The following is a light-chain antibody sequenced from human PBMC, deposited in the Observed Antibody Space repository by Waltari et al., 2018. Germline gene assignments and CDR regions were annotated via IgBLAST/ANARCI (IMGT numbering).Light chain of an antibody. J-gene: IGKJ1*01. V-gene: IGKV1-39*01. CDR1: QSISSY. CDR2: AAS. Sequence: DIQMTQSPSSLSASVGASVTITCRASQSISSYLNWYQQKPGKAPKLLIYAASSLQSGVPSMFSGSGSGTDFTLTISSLQPEDVATYYCQQSYSTPQTFGQGTKVESK. CDR3: QQSYSTPQT.